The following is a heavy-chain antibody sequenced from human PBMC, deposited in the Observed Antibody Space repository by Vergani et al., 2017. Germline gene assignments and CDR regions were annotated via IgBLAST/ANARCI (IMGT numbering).Heavy chain of an antibody. CDR3: AKANPRNSGYDYLYYYHAMDV. V-gene: IGHV3-23*01. Sequence: EVQLLESGGDLVQPGGSLRLSCAASGFTFNHYAMNWVRQAPGKGLEWVSGISGSGGSTYYAGSVKGRFTISRDSSTNTLYLQMNSLSAGDTAVYCCAKANPRNSGYDYLYYYHAMDVWGQGTTVTVSS. D-gene: IGHD5-12*01. CDR2: ISGSGGST. CDR1: GFTFNHYA. J-gene: IGHJ6*02.